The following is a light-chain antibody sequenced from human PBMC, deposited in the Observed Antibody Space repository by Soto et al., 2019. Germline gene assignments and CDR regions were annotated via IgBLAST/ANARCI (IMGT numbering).Light chain of an antibody. CDR2: SNN. V-gene: IGLV1-44*01. CDR1: SSNIGSNT. Sequence: QSVLTQPPSASGTPGQRVTISCSGSSSNIGSNTVNWYQQLPGTAPKLLIYSNNQRPSGVPDRFSGSKSGTSASLATSGLQSEDEADYYCAAWDDSLNGHVFGNGTKATVL. CDR3: AAWDDSLNGHV. J-gene: IGLJ1*01.